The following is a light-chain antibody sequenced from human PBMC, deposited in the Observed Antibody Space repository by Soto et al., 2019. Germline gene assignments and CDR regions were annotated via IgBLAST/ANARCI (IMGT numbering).Light chain of an antibody. CDR2: EVS. V-gene: IGLV2-14*01. CDR3: SSYTSSSHYV. CDR1: SSDVGGYNY. J-gene: IGLJ1*01. Sequence: QSALTQPASVSGSPGQSITLSCTGTSSDVGGYNYVSWYQQHPGKAPKLMIYEVSNRPSGVSNRFSGSKSGNTASLTISGLQAEDEADYYCSSYTSSSHYVFGTGTKLTVL.